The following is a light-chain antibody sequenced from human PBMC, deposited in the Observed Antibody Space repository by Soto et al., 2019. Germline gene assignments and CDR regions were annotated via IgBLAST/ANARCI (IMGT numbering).Light chain of an antibody. CDR1: QSVSSN. V-gene: IGKV3-15*01. Sequence: VMTHSPAPLSVSPGARATLSCRASQSVSSNLAWYQQKPGQAPRLLIYGASTRATGIPARFSGSGSGTEFTLTISSLQSEDFAVYYCQQYNNCGTFGQGTKVDI. CDR3: QQYNNCGT. J-gene: IGKJ1*01. CDR2: GAS.